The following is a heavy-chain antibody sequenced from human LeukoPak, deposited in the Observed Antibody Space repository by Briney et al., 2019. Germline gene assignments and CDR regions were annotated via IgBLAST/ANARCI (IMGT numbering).Heavy chain of an antibody. Sequence: GSLGLSCAASGFTFSSYEMNWVRQAPGKGLEWIGNIYYTGNTYYNASLKSRVTISVDTSKNQFSLKVISMTAADTAVYYCTKSDGYGLIRICGRGTMVTVSS. J-gene: IGHJ3*02. CDR2: IYYTGNT. D-gene: IGHD3-10*01. V-gene: IGHV4-59*12. CDR1: GFTFSSYE. CDR3: TKSDGYGLIRI.